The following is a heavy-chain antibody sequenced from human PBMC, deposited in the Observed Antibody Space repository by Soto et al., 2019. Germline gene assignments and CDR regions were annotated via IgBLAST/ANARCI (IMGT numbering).Heavy chain of an antibody. V-gene: IGHV3-30-3*01. CDR2: TSDDGDIQ. CDR1: GFDFRNYA. Sequence: QVLLVESGGGVAQPGRSLRLSCAASGFDFRNYAMHWVRQSPGKGPEWVAITSDDGDIQYYADSVKGRFTISRDNSKNTLYLQMTSLRSEDAAVYFWARAVDAAMDPLDYWGQGTLVTVSS. CDR3: ARAVDAAMDPLDY. D-gene: IGHD5-18*01. J-gene: IGHJ4*02.